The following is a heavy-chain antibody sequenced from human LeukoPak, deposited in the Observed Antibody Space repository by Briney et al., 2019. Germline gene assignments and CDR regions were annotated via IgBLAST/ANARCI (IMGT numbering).Heavy chain of an antibody. Sequence: GGSLRLSCAASGFTFSSYAMSWVRQAPGKGLEWVSCISSTSSYIFYADSVKGRFTISRDNAKNSLFLQMNSLRAEDTAVYYCAKAGLRDGYNSDWFDPWGQGTLVTVSS. V-gene: IGHV3-21*01. CDR1: GFTFSSYA. CDR3: AKAGLRDGYNSDWFDP. CDR2: ISSTSSYI. J-gene: IGHJ5*02. D-gene: IGHD5-24*01.